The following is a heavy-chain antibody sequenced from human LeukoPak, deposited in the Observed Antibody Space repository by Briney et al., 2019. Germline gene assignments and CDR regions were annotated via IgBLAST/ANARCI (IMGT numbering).Heavy chain of an antibody. Sequence: PSETLSLTCTVSGDSISRSTYYWAWIRQPPGKGLEWIGSVYYGRSPYFNPSLESRATISVDTSKNHFSLRMSSVTAADTAVYYCARSSGTGTFSYWGQGTLVTVSS. J-gene: IGHJ4*02. CDR3: ARSSGTGTFSY. CDR2: VYYGRSP. CDR1: GDSISRSTYY. V-gene: IGHV4-39*02. D-gene: IGHD6-25*01.